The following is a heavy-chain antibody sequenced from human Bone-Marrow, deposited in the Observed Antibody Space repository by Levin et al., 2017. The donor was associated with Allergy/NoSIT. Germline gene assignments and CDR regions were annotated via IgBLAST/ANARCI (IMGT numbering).Heavy chain of an antibody. V-gene: IGHV3-30*04. CDR3: ARDTYGDQGGPLDY. CDR2: VSYDGRSK. Sequence: GGSLRLSCAASGFTFSSHAMHWVRQAPGKGLEWVAAVSYDGRSKYHADSVKGRITISRDNSKNTVDLQVNSLRAEDTGVYYCARDTYGDQGGPLDYWGRESWSPSPQ. J-gene: IGHJ4*02. D-gene: IGHD4/OR15-4a*01. CDR1: GFTFSSHA.